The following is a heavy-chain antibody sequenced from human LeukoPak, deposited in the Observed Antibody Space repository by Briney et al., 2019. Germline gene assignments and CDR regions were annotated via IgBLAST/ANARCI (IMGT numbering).Heavy chain of an antibody. Sequence: GGSLRLSCAASGFTFSSYWMSWVRQAPGKGLEWVANIKLDGSEKYYMDSVKGRFTVSRDNAKNSMYLQLNSLRVEDTAVYYCARISSSRYYFDSWGQGTLVTVSS. J-gene: IGHJ4*02. CDR2: IKLDGSEK. CDR3: ARISSSRYYFDS. V-gene: IGHV3-7*01. D-gene: IGHD6-13*01. CDR1: GFTFSSYW.